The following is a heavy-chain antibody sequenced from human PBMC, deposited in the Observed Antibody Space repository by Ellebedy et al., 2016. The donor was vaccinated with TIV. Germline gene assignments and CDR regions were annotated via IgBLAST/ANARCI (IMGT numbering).Heavy chain of an antibody. CDR2: IKYDGGDK. J-gene: IGHJ4*02. CDR3: ARATAGFDY. V-gene: IGHV3-7*01. CDR1: GFTFSSYW. Sequence: GESLKISCAASGFTFSSYWMSWVRQAPGKGLENVADIKYDGGDKYYVDSVKGRFTISRDNSKNTLYLQMNSLRAEDTAVYYCARATAGFDYWGQGTLVTVSS. D-gene: IGHD1-1*01.